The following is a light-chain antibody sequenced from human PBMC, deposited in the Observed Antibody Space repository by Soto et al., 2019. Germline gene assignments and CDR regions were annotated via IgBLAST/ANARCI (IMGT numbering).Light chain of an antibody. CDR3: QHYDSYYT. V-gene: IGKV1-5*03. CDR2: KAS. J-gene: IGKJ2*01. CDR1: QSINNW. Sequence: DIPMTQSPSTLSASVGDRVTITCRASQSINNWLAWYQQKPGKAPKILIYKASSLQSGVPSRFRGSGSGTKFAITITSVQPDDFATYDDQHYDSYYTIGQRTKLESK.